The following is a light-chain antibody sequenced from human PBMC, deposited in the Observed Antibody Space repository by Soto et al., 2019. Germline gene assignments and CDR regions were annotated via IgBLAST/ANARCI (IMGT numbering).Light chain of an antibody. J-gene: IGKJ1*01. CDR1: QTIRNNY. CDR3: QQYGRSPWT. V-gene: IGKV3-20*01. Sequence: ETVLTQSPATLSLSPGERATLSCRASQTIRNNYLAWYRQTPGQAPRLLIYGASNRATGIADRFSGSGSGTDFTLIISRLEPEDFALYYCQQYGRSPWTFGQGTKLEIK. CDR2: GAS.